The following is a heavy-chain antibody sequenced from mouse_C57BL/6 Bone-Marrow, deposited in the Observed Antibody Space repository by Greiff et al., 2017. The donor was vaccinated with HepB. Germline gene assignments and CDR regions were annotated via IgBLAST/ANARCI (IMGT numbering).Heavy chain of an antibody. J-gene: IGHJ2*01. CDR2: INPGSGGT. V-gene: IGHV1-54*01. CDR1: GYAFTNYL. CDR3: ASIYYGYDGYYFDY. D-gene: IGHD2-2*01. Sequence: QVQLQQSGAELVRPGTSVKVSCKASGYAFTNYLLEWVKQRPGQGLEWIGVINPGSGGTNYNEKFKGKATLTADKSSSTAYMQLSSLTSEDSAVYFCASIYYGYDGYYFDYWGQGTTLTVSS.